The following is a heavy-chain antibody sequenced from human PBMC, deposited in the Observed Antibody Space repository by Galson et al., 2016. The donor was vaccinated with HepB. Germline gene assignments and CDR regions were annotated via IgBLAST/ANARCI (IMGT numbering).Heavy chain of an antibody. CDR3: ARDGTTPRKFAAYDI. V-gene: IGHV3-23*01. CDR1: GFSFSNSG. J-gene: IGHJ3*02. D-gene: IGHD4-17*01. Sequence: SLRLSCAASGFSFSNSGMSWVRQAPGRGLEWVSGITRSGDATHYADFVKGRFTISRDNSRHTVYLQMNSLRGEDTAVYYCARDGTTPRKFAAYDIWGQGTVVTVSS. CDR2: ITRSGDAT.